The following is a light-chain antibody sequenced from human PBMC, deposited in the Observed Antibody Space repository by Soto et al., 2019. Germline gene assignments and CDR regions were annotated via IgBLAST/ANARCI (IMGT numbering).Light chain of an antibody. CDR3: QQYGSSPPLS. V-gene: IGKV3-20*01. CDR1: QSVSSSY. CDR2: GAS. Sequence: EIVLTQSPGPLSLSPGDRATLSCRASQSVSSSYLAWYQQKPGQAPRLLIYGASSRATGIPDRFSGSGSGTDFTLTISRLEPEDFAVYYCQQYGSSPPLSFGGGTKVDIK. J-gene: IGKJ4*01.